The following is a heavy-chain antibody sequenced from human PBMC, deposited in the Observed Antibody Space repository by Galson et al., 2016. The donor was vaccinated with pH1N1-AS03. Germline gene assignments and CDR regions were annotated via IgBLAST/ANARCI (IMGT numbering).Heavy chain of an antibody. J-gene: IGHJ4*02. CDR2: INTDGTET. CDR3: TNSLVY. D-gene: IGHD1-26*01. CDR1: EFSFSRFA. V-gene: IGHV3-74*01. Sequence: SLRLSCAASEFSFSRFAMAWVRQAPGKGLEWVLQINTDGTETIYADSVKGRFTISRDNAKNTLYLQMDSLRAEDTAMYYCTNSLVYWGQGTLVTVSS.